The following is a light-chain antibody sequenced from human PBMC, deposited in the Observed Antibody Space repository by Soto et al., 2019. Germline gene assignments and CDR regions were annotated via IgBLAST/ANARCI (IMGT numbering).Light chain of an antibody. J-gene: IGKJ1*01. V-gene: IGKV3-15*01. Sequence: EGIMTQSPVTLSVSPGESVTLSCRASQSVGTNLAWYQQKPGQAPSLLIYDVSTRATGIPTRFSGSGSGRQFTLTISSLQSEDFAVYYCQQYNNWPQTFGQGTKVEIK. CDR1: QSVGTN. CDR3: QQYNNWPQT. CDR2: DVS.